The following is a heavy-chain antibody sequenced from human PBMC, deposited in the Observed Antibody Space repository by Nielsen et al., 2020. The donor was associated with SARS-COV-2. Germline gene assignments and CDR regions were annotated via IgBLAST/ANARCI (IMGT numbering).Heavy chain of an antibody. Sequence: GESLKISYAASGFTFSSYAMHWVRQAPGKGLEWVGRTRNKANSYTTEYAASVKGRFTISRDDSKNSLYLQMNSLKTEDTAVYYCARDRPYYDFWSGRDDYWYFDLWGRGTLVTVSS. J-gene: IGHJ2*01. CDR2: TRNKANSYTT. V-gene: IGHV3-72*01. CDR1: GFTFSSYA. D-gene: IGHD3-3*01. CDR3: ARDRPYYDFWSGRDDYWYFDL.